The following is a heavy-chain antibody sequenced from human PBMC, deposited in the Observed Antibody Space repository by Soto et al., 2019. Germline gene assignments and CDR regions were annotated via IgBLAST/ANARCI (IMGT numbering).Heavy chain of an antibody. V-gene: IGHV1-3*01. Sequence: QVKLVQSGAEVKKPGASVKVSCKASGYTFTSYAMHWVRQAPGQRLEWMGWINAGNGNTKYSQKFQGRVTITRDTSASTAYMGLSSLTSEDTAVYYCARELRGGGFDYWGQGTLVTVSS. CDR3: ARELRGGGFDY. D-gene: IGHD2-15*01. CDR2: INAGNGNT. J-gene: IGHJ4*02. CDR1: GYTFTSYA.